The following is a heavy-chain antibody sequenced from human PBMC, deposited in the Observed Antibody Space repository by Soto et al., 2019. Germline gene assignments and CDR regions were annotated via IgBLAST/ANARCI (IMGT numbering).Heavy chain of an antibody. D-gene: IGHD1-7*01. Sequence: GGSLRLSCAASGFTFSSYVMSWVRQAPGKGLEWVSSISGSGGTTYGADSVKGRFTISRDNSKNTLFLHMNSLTVEDTAVYYCAKDQRYNWNYQIPDWGQGILVTVSS. J-gene: IGHJ4*01. CDR1: GFTFSSYV. V-gene: IGHV3-23*01. CDR2: ISGSGGTT. CDR3: AKDQRYNWNYQIPD.